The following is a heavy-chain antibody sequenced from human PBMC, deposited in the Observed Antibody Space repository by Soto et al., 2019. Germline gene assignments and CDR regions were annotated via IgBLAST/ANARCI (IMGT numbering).Heavy chain of an antibody. D-gene: IGHD6-13*01. Sequence: SVKVSCKASGGTFSRYPISWARQAPGQGLEWMGGIIPILGAANYAQRFQGRLTITADEPTRTAYMELSSLRSEDTAVYHCATTAAADYYFDYWGQGTMVTLSS. J-gene: IGHJ4*02. CDR1: GGTFSRYP. CDR2: IIPILGAA. CDR3: ATTAAADYYFDY. V-gene: IGHV1-69*13.